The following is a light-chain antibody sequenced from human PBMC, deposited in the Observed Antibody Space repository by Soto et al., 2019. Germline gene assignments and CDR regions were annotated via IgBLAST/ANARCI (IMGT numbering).Light chain of an antibody. V-gene: IGLV2-11*01. Sequence: QAVVTQPRSVSTSPGQSVTISCTGTSSDVGGYDYVSWYQQHPGKAPKLMIYDVTKRPSGVPDRFSGSKSGNTASLTISGLQADDEADYYCCSYAGTYILRVFGTGTKLTVL. J-gene: IGLJ1*01. CDR2: DVT. CDR1: SSDVGGYDY. CDR3: CSYAGTYILRV.